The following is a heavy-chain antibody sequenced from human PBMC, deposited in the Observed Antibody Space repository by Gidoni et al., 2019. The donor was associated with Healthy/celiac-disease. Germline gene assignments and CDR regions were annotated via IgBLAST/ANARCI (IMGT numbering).Heavy chain of an antibody. CDR3: ARVAMVRGVIYYYYGMDV. J-gene: IGHJ6*02. CDR2: INSDGSST. CDR1: GFPFSSSW. D-gene: IGHD3-10*01. V-gene: IGHV3-74*01. Sequence: EVQLVESGGGLVQPGGSLRLSCAASGFPFSSSWLHWVRQAPGKGLVWVSRINSDGSSTSYADSVKGRFTISRDNAKNTLYLQMNSLRAEDTAVYYCARVAMVRGVIYYYYGMDVWGQGTTVTVSS.